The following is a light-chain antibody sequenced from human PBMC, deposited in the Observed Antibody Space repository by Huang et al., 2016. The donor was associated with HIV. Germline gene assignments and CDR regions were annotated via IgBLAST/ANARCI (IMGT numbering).Light chain of an antibody. CDR2: GAS. J-gene: IGKJ4*01. CDR1: QSVSRN. CDR3: QQYHNWPPLT. V-gene: IGKV3-15*01. Sequence: EIVMTQSPATLSVSPGESATLACRASQSVSRNLAWYQQRHGQAPRLLIYGASTSANGKPARFSGSEAGREVTLTISSVQSEDFAVYYCQQYHNWPPLTFGGGSKVEIK.